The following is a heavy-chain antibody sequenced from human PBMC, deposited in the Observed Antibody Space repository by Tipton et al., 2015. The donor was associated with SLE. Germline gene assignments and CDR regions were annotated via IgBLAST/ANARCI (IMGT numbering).Heavy chain of an antibody. CDR2: INHSGST. Sequence: TLSLTCAVYGGSFSGYYWSWIRQPPGKGLEWIGEINHSGSTNYNPSLKSRVTMSVDTSKNQFSLKLSSVTAADTAMYYCAREEVIGDFWSGYLDRWGQGALVTVSS. D-gene: IGHD3-3*01. CDR1: GGSFSGYY. CDR3: AREEVIGDFWSGYLDR. J-gene: IGHJ5*02. V-gene: IGHV4-34*01.